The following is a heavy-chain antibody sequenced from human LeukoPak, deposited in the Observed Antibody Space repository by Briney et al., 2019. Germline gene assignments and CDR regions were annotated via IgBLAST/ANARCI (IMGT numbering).Heavy chain of an antibody. Sequence: GGSLRLSCAASGFTFSTYSMNWVRQAPGKGQEWVSFISSSSSYIYYADSVKGRFTISRDNAKNSLYLQMNSLRAEDTAVYHCARDHDWDYMDVWGKGTTVTISS. J-gene: IGHJ6*03. CDR2: ISSSSSYI. V-gene: IGHV3-21*01. CDR3: ARDHDWDYMDV. D-gene: IGHD3-9*01. CDR1: GFTFSTYS.